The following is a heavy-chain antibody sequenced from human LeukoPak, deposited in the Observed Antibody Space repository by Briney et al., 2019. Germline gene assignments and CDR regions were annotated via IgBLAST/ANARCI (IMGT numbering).Heavy chain of an antibody. V-gene: IGHV3-30-3*01. Sequence: HPGGSLRLSCAASGFTFSSYAMHWVRRAPGKGLEWVAVISYDGSNKYYADSVKGRFTISRDNSKNTLYLQMNSLRAEDTAVYYCAKEGPPSNAFDIWGQGTMVTVSS. CDR2: ISYDGSNK. CDR3: AKEGPPSNAFDI. CDR1: GFTFSSYA. J-gene: IGHJ3*02.